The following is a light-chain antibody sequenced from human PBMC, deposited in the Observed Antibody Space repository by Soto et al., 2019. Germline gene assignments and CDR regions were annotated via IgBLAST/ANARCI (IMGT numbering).Light chain of an antibody. CDR3: CSYAGSSRV. V-gene: IGLV2-23*01. CDR1: SSDVGSYNL. J-gene: IGLJ1*01. Sequence: QSVLTQPASVSGSPGQSITISCTGTSSDVGSYNLVSWYQQHPGKAPKLMIYEGSKRPSGVSNRFSGSKSGNTASLTISGRQAEDEADYYCCSYAGSSRVFGTGTKLTAL. CDR2: EGS.